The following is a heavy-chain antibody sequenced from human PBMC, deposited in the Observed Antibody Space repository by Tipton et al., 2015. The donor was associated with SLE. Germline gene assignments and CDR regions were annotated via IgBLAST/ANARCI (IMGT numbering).Heavy chain of an antibody. D-gene: IGHD3-16*01. V-gene: IGHV4-59*08. CDR3: ARGVKGANYFDY. CDR1: GGSVNDYY. J-gene: IGHJ4*02. CDR2: VYYSGST. Sequence: TLSLTCTVSGGSVNDYYWSWIRQPPGKGLEWIGHVYYSGSTNYNPSLKSRVSISVDSSKNQSSLRLTSVTAADTAVYFCARGVKGANYFDYWGPGTWVTVSS.